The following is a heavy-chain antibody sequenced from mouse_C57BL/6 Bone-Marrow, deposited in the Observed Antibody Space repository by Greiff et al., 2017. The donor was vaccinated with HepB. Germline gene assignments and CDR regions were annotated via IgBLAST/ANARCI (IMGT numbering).Heavy chain of an antibody. V-gene: IGHV5-6*01. J-gene: IGHJ4*01. CDR3: ARHEITTVVSMDY. CDR1: GFTFSSYG. Sequence: EVQGVESGGDLVKPGGSLKLSCAASGFTFSSYGMSWVRQTPDKRLEWVATISSGGSYTYYPDSVKGRFTISRDNAKNTLYLQMSSLKSEDTAMYYCARHEITTVVSMDYWGQGTSVTVSS. CDR2: ISSGGSYT. D-gene: IGHD1-1*01.